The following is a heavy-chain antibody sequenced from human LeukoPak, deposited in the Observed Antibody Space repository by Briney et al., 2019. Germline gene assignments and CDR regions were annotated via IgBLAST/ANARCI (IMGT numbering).Heavy chain of an antibody. CDR3: ARDLYYYDSSGYPEGFDY. CDR1: GFTFSSYS. J-gene: IGHJ4*02. Sequence: EGSLRLSCAASGFTFSSYSMNWVRQAPGKGLEWVSYISSSSSYIYYADSVKGRFTISRDNAKNSLYLQMNSLRAEDTAVYYCARDLYYYDSSGYPEGFDYWGQGTLVTVSS. CDR2: ISSSSSYI. D-gene: IGHD3-22*01. V-gene: IGHV3-21*01.